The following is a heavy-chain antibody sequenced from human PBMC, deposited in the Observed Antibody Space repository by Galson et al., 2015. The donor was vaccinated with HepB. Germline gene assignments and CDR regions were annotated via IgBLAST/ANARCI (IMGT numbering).Heavy chain of an antibody. Sequence: SVKVSCKASGYTFTSYGISWVRQAPGQGLEWMGWISAYNGNTNYAQKLQGRVTMTTDTSTSTAYMELRSLRSDDTAVYYCARDPALIVGAPTHNWFDPWGQGTLVTASS. V-gene: IGHV1-18*04. J-gene: IGHJ5*02. CDR3: ARDPALIVGAPTHNWFDP. CDR1: GYTFTSYG. CDR2: ISAYNGNT. D-gene: IGHD1-26*01.